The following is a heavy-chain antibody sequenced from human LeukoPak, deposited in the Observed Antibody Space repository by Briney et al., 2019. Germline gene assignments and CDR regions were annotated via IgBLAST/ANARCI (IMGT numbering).Heavy chain of an antibody. CDR3: AGDRAQYYDDAFDI. D-gene: IGHD3-3*01. CDR2: ISSSGSTI. Sequence: QTGGSLRLSCAASGFTFSSYEMNWVRQAPGKGLEWVSYISSSGSTIYYADSVKGRFTISRDNAKNSLYLQMNSLRAEDTAVYYCAGDRAQYYDDAFDIWGQGTMVTVSS. V-gene: IGHV3-48*03. J-gene: IGHJ3*02. CDR1: GFTFSSYE.